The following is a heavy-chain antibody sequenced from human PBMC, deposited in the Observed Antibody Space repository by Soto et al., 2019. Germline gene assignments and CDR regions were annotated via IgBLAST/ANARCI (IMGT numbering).Heavy chain of an antibody. D-gene: IGHD3-22*01. J-gene: IGHJ3*02. CDR2: INPNSGGT. V-gene: IGHV1-2*02. CDR3: AAVYYYDSSGYRGDAFDI. CDR1: GYTFTGYY. Sequence: QVQLVQSGAEVKKPGASVKVSCKASGYTFTGYYMHWVRQAPGQGLEWMGWINPNSGGTNYAQKFQGRVTMTRDTSIITAYMELSRLRSDDTAVYYCAAVYYYDSSGYRGDAFDIWGQGTMVTVSS.